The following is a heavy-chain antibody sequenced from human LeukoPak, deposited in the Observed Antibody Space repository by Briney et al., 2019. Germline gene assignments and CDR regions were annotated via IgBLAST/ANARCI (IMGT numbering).Heavy chain of an antibody. CDR3: ASHYYYGSGSYL. CDR1: GFTVSSNY. J-gene: IGHJ4*02. D-gene: IGHD3-10*01. Sequence: GGSLRLSCAASGFTVSSNYMSWVRQAPGKGLEWVSVIYSGGSAHYADSVKGRFTISRHNSKNTLYLQMNSLRAEDTAVYYCASHYYYGSGSYLWGQGTLVTVSS. V-gene: IGHV3-53*04. CDR2: IYSGGSA.